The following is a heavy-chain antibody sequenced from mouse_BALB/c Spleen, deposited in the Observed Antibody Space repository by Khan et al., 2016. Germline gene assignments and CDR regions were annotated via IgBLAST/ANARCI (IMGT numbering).Heavy chain of an antibody. Sequence: VQLQESGAELVSPGASVKLSCKTSGYTFSSYFIYWVKQRPGQGLEWIGEIKPSNGGTNFNENFKSKATLTVDKSSSTSYIQLTSLTSEDSAVYYCTRGHYDYGTSYVRYYAMDYWGQGTSVTVSS. J-gene: IGHJ4*01. CDR2: IKPSNGGT. CDR3: TRGHYDYGTSYVRYYAMDY. D-gene: IGHD1-1*01. V-gene: IGHV1S81*02. CDR1: GYTFSSYF.